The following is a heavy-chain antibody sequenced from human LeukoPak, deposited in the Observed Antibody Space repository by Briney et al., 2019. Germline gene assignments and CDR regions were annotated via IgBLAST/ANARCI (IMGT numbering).Heavy chain of an antibody. CDR2: ISDSGGRT. Sequence: GGSLRLSCAASGFMFTSYAMNWVRQAPGKGLEWVSDISDSGGRTYYADSVKGRFTISRDNSKNTLYLQMNSLRAEDTAVYYCARDFLPAAAGTALDYWGQGTLVTVSS. V-gene: IGHV3-23*01. CDR1: GFMFTSYA. CDR3: ARDFLPAAAGTALDY. D-gene: IGHD6-13*01. J-gene: IGHJ4*02.